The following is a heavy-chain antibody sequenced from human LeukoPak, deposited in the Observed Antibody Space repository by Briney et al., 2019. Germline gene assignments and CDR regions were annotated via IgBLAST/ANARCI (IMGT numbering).Heavy chain of an antibody. D-gene: IGHD6-13*01. J-gene: IGHJ4*02. V-gene: IGHV4-59*01. Sequence: PSETLSLTCTVSGGSISDYYWSWIRQPPRKGLEFIGYIYYSGSTNYSPSLKSRVTISVDTSKNQFSLKLSSVTAADTAVYYCTGRLPLTYSSSWYRDYWGQGTLVTVSS. CDR2: IYYSGST. CDR1: GGSISDYY. CDR3: TGRLPLTYSSSWYRDY.